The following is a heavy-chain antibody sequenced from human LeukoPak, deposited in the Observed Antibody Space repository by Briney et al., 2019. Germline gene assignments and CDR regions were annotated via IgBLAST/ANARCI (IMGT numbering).Heavy chain of an antibody. Sequence: GGSLRLSCAASGFAFSSYWMHWVRQVPGKGLVRVSRINIDGSTTTYADSVKGRFTISRDNAKNTLYLQMNSLRAEDTALYYCARVGGPGWYGYWGQGTLVTVSS. J-gene: IGHJ4*02. V-gene: IGHV3-74*03. CDR3: ARVGGPGWYGY. CDR2: INIDGSTT. CDR1: GFAFSSYW. D-gene: IGHD6-19*01.